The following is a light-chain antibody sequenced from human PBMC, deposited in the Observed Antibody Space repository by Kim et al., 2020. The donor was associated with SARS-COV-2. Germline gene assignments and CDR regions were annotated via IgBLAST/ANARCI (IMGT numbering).Light chain of an antibody. J-gene: IGKJ4*01. CDR3: QQYDNLPLT. Sequence: DIQMTQSPSSLSASVGDKVTITCQASQDITTSLNWYQQGPGKAPKFLIYDASNLEAGVTSRFSGSGSGTDFKFIISSLQPEDIATYYCQQYDNLPLTFGGGTKVDIK. CDR2: DAS. CDR1: QDITTS. V-gene: IGKV1-33*01.